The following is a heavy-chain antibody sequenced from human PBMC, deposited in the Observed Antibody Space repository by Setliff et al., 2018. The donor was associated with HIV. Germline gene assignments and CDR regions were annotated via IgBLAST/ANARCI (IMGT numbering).Heavy chain of an antibody. Sequence: PSETLSLTCNISGVSIPTNYWNWIRQPAGKGLEWIGRIYTTGGTNYNPALKSRVTMSIDTSKNQISLKLNSVTAADTATYYCARSNPGITAGLLAYWGPGTLVTVLS. V-gene: IGHV4-4*07. CDR3: ARSNPGITAGLLAY. CDR2: IYTTGGT. CDR1: GVSIPTNY. D-gene: IGHD6-13*01. J-gene: IGHJ4*02.